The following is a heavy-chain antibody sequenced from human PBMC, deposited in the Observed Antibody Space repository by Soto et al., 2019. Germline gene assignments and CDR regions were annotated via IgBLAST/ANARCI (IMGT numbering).Heavy chain of an antibody. CDR3: XXHIAVPTTRGFDY. J-gene: IGHJ4*02. Sequence: QVQLQESGPGLVKPSGTLSLTCAVSGASISSTNWWSWVRQAPGEGPEWIGEIYHSGATNYNPSLKSRXXXXXXXXXXXXXXXXXXXXXXXXXXXXXXXHIAVPTTRGFDYWGQGTLVTVSS. CDR1: GASISSTNW. D-gene: IGHD2-15*01. CDR2: IYHSGAT. V-gene: IGHV4-4*02.